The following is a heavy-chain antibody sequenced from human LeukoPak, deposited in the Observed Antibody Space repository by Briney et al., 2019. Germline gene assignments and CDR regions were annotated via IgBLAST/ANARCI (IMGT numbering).Heavy chain of an antibody. J-gene: IGHJ5*02. V-gene: IGHV1-8*01. CDR2: MNPNSGNT. CDR3: AILGTIRGGWCDP. D-gene: IGHD3-9*01. Sequence: ASVKVSCKASGYTFTSYDMNWVRQATGQGLEWMGWMNPNSGNTGYAQTFQGRVTMTRNTSISTVYMELSSLRSEDTAVYYCAILGTIRGGWCDPWGQGTLVTVSS. CDR1: GYTFTSYD.